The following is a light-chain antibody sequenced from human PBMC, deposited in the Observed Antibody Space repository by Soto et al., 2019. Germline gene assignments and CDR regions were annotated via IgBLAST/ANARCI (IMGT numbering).Light chain of an antibody. CDR2: GAS. CDR1: QSVSNSY. V-gene: IGKV3-20*01. Sequence: EIVLTQSPGTLSLSPGERATLSCRASQSVSNSYLAWYQQKPGQAPRPLIYGASSRAIGIPDRFSGSGSGTDFTLTISRLEPEDFAVYYCQQYGSSPWTFGQGTKVEIE. CDR3: QQYGSSPWT. J-gene: IGKJ1*01.